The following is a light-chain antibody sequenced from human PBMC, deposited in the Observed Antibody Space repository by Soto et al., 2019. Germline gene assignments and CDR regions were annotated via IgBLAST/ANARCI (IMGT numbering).Light chain of an antibody. CDR1: QTFSSW. Sequence: DIQMTQSPSTLSGSVGDRLTITCRAGQTFSSWLAWYQQKPGKATKLLIYKASTLKSVVPSMFSGSGSGTEFTLTISSLQPDDFATYYCQHYNSYSEAFGQGTKVDIK. J-gene: IGKJ1*01. V-gene: IGKV1-5*03. CDR2: KAS. CDR3: QHYNSYSEA.